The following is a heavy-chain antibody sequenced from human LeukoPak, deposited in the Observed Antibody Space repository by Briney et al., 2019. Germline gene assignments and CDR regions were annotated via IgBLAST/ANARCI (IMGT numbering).Heavy chain of an antibody. CDR2: IYYSGST. Sequence: SETLSLTCTVSGYSISSGYYWGWIRQPPGKGLEWIGSIYYSGSTYYNPSLKSRVTISVDTSKNQFSLKLSSVTAADTAVYYCARVGDWGYYFDYWGQGTLVTVSS. CDR3: ARVGDWGYYFDY. CDR1: GYSISSGYY. V-gene: IGHV4-38-2*02. D-gene: IGHD3-16*01. J-gene: IGHJ4*02.